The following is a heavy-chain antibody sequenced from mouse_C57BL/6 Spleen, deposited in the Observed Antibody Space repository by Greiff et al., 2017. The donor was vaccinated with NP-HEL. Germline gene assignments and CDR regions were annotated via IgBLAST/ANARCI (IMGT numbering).Heavy chain of an antibody. J-gene: IGHJ4*01. CDR1: GYTFTEYT. D-gene: IGHD2-3*01. V-gene: IGHV1-62-2*01. Sequence: QVQLKESGAELVKPGASVKLSCKASGYTFTEYTIHWVKQRSGQGLEWIGWFYPGSGSIKYNEKFKDKATLTADKSSSTVYMELSRLTSEDSAVYFCARHERGDGYYGGYAMDYWGQGTSVTVSS. CDR3: ARHERGDGYYGGYAMDY. CDR2: FYPGSGSI.